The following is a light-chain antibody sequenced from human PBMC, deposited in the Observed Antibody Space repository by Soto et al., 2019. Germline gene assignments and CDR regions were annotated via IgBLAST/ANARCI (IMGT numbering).Light chain of an antibody. CDR1: QSVYSN. Sequence: VMTQSPATLSVSPGEISTLSCRASQSVYSNLDWYQEKPGQAPRLLIYGASTRATGIAARLSGSGSGTEFTFTISSMKHEDFAVYYCQQYNNSTITFGQGTRLEIK. CDR3: QQYNNSTIT. V-gene: IGKV3-15*01. CDR2: GAS. J-gene: IGKJ5*01.